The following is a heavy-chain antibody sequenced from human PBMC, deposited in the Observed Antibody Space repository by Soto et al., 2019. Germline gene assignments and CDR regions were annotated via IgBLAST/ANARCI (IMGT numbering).Heavy chain of an antibody. V-gene: IGHV3-33*01. D-gene: IGHD6-6*01. J-gene: IGHJ4*02. CDR2: IWYDGSNK. CDR1: GFTFSSYG. Sequence: QVQLVESGGGVVQPGRSLRLSCAASGFTFSSYGMHWVRQAPGKGLEWVAVIWYDGSNKYYADSVKGRFTISRDNSKNTLYLQMNSLRAEDTAVYYCARDSYYSSSYYVDYWGQGTLVTVSS. CDR3: ARDSYYSSSYYVDY.